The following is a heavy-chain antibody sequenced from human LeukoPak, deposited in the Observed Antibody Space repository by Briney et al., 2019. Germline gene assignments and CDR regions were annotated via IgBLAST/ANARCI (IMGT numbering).Heavy chain of an antibody. CDR2: IKSKTDGGTT. V-gene: IGHV3-15*01. Sequence: PGGSLRLSCAASGFTFNNYAMTWVRQAPGKGLEWVGRIKSKTDGGTTDYAAPVKGRFTISRDDSKNTLYLQMNSLKTEDTAVYYCTTVQLDCNDTGCYPIEGEFNYWGQGTLVTVSS. D-gene: IGHD2-2*01. CDR1: GFTFNNYA. J-gene: IGHJ4*02. CDR3: TTVQLDCNDTGCYPIEGEFNY.